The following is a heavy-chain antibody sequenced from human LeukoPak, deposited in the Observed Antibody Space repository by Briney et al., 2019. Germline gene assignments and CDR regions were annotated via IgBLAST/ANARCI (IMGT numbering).Heavy chain of an antibody. CDR2: IIPIIGTA. D-gene: IGHD3-10*01. V-gene: IGHV1-69*13. CDR3: AREDYGSGSDYFDY. Sequence: ASVKVSCKASGGTFSSYAISWVRQAPGQGLEWMGGIIPIIGTANYAQKFQGRVTITADESTSTAYMELSSLRSEDTAVYYCAREDYGSGSDYFDYWGQGTLVTVSS. CDR1: GGTFSSYA. J-gene: IGHJ4*02.